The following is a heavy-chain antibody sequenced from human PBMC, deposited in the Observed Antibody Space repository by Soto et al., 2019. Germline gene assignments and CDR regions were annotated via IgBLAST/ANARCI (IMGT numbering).Heavy chain of an antibody. Sequence: SETLSLTCTVSGGSISSYFWSWIRQPAGKGLEWIGRIYTSGSTNYNPSVKGRFTISRDNSKNTLYLQMNSLRAEDTAVYYCARLYGNSGSPDAFDIWGQGTMVTVS. CDR1: GGSISSYF. CDR3: ARLYGNSGSPDAFDI. D-gene: IGHD1-26*01. CDR2: IYTSGST. V-gene: IGHV4-4*07. J-gene: IGHJ3*02.